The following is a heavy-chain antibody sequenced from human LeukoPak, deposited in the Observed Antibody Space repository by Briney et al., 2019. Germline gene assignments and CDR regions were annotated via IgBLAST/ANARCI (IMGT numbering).Heavy chain of an antibody. Sequence: SETLSLTCAVYGGSFSGYYWSWIRQPPGKGLEWIGEINHSGSTNYNPSLKSRVTISVDTSKNQLSLKLSSVTAADTAVYYCARGRGYSYGYYYYYYGMDVWGKGTTVTVSS. CDR3: ARGRGYSYGYYYYYYGMDV. CDR2: INHSGST. J-gene: IGHJ6*04. CDR1: GGSFSGYY. V-gene: IGHV4-34*01. D-gene: IGHD5-18*01.